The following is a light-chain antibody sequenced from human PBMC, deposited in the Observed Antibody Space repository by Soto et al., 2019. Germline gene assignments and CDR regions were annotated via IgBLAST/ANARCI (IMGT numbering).Light chain of an antibody. CDR2: DVT. Sequence: QSAPTQPASVSGSPGQSITISCTGTSSDVGGYNSVSWYRQYPGKAPKLIIFDVTDRPSGISTRFSGSKSGNTASLTISGLQAEDEAFFYCTSYTSSSTTVFGTGTKLTVL. J-gene: IGLJ1*01. CDR1: SSDVGGYNS. V-gene: IGLV2-14*01. CDR3: TSYTSSSTTV.